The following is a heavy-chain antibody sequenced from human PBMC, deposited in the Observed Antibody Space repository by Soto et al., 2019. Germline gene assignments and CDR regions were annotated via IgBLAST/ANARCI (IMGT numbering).Heavy chain of an antibody. D-gene: IGHD6-13*01. CDR3: ARDLAAGDL. CDR2: FIPMGGST. CDR1: GYTFINYY. Sequence: ASVKVSCKASGYTFINYYIHWVRQAPGQGLEWMAIFIPMGGSTNYAQEFQGRVTLTSDTSTSTVYMELSSLRFEDTALFYCARDLAAGDLWGQGTLVTVSS. V-gene: IGHV1-46*01. J-gene: IGHJ5*02.